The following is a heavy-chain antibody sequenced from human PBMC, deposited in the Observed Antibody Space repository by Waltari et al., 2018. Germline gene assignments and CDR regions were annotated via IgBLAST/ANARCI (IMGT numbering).Heavy chain of an antibody. CDR3: ARDSEPLTYYDFWSGYYTHRGMDY. V-gene: IGHV3-74*01. D-gene: IGHD3-3*01. CDR1: GFTFSSYW. Sequence: EVQLVESGGGLVQPGGSLRLSCAASGFTFSSYWKHWVRQAPGKGLVWVSRINSDGSSTSYADSVKGRFTISRDNAKNTLYLQMNSLRAEDTAVYYCARDSEPLTYYDFWSGYYTHRGMDYWGQGTLVTVSS. CDR2: INSDGSST. J-gene: IGHJ4*02.